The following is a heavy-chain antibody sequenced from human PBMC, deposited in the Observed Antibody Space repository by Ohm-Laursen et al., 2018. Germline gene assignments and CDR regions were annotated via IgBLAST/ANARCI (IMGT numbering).Heavy chain of an antibody. CDR1: GFTFSSYW. V-gene: IGHV3-74*01. CDR3: ARVLRGYSYGYYYYAMDV. D-gene: IGHD5-18*01. J-gene: IGHJ6*02. CDR2: INGDGSAT. Sequence: SLRLSCAASGFTFSSYWMHWVRQAPGKGLLWVSRINGDGSATTYADSVKGRFTISRDNAKNTLYLQMNSLRAEDTALYYCARVLRGYSYGYYYYAMDVWGQGTTVTVSS.